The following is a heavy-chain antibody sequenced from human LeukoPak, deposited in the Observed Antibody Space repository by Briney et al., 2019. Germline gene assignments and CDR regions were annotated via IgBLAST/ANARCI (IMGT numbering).Heavy chain of an antibody. Sequence: SETLSLTCTVSGGSISSSSYYWGWIRQPPGKGLEWIGSIYYSGSTYYNPSLKSRVTISVDTSKDQSSLKLSSVTAADTAVYYCARDRAVAGFGWFDPWGQGTLVTVSS. V-gene: IGHV4-39*07. CDR1: GGSISSSSYY. D-gene: IGHD6-19*01. CDR2: IYYSGST. CDR3: ARDRAVAGFGWFDP. J-gene: IGHJ5*02.